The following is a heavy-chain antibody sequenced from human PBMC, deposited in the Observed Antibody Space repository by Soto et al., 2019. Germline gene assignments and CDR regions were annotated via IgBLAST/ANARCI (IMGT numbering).Heavy chain of an antibody. CDR3: ARSSTSANYFDY. CDR1: GGSISSGGYY. V-gene: IGHV4-31*03. CDR2: IYYSGST. D-gene: IGHD2-2*01. Sequence: QVQLQESGPGLVKPSQTLSLTCTVSGGSISSGGYYWSWIRQHPVKGLEWIGYIYYSGSTYYNPSLKSRITISVDTSKNQYSLKLSSVTAADTAVYYCARSSTSANYFDYWGQGTLVTVSS. J-gene: IGHJ4*02.